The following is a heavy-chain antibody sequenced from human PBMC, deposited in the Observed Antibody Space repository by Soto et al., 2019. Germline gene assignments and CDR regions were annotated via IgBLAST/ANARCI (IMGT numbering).Heavy chain of an antibody. Sequence: SETLSLTCAVYGGSFSGYYWSWIRQPPGKGLEWIGEINHSGSTNYNPSLKSRVTISVDTSKNQFSLKLSSVTAADTAVYYCAIGGYSSSWPTNWFDPWGQGTLVTVSS. D-gene: IGHD6-13*01. J-gene: IGHJ5*02. CDR1: GGSFSGYY. V-gene: IGHV4-34*01. CDR2: INHSGST. CDR3: AIGGYSSSWPTNWFDP.